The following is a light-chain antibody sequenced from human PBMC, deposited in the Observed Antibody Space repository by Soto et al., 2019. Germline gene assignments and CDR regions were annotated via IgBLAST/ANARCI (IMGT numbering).Light chain of an antibody. V-gene: IGKV3-20*01. CDR2: GAS. Sequence: ELVLPQSQGPLSLSPGERSTIYCRASQSVSSNYLAWYQPRPGQAPRLLIYGASGRATGIPDRFGGSGSGTDFTLTISRLEPEDFAVYHCQQYGASPWTGGQGNKVDI. CDR3: QQYGASPWT. J-gene: IGKJ1*01. CDR1: QSVSSNY.